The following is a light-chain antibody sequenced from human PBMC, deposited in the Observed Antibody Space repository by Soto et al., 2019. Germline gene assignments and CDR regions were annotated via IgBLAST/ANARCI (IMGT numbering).Light chain of an antibody. Sequence: SALTQPASVSGSPGQSITISCTGTSSDVGGYNYVSWYQQHPGKAPKLMIYDVRNRPSGVSNRFSGSKSVNTASLTISELQAEDEADYYCSSYTTISTYVFGTGTKGTVL. V-gene: IGLV2-14*01. CDR3: SSYTTISTYV. CDR1: SSDVGGYNY. CDR2: DVR. J-gene: IGLJ1*01.